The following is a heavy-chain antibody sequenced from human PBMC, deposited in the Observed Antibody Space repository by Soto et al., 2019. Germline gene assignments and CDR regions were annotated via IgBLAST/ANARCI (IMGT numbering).Heavy chain of an antibody. CDR2: IRGSGTTT. CDR1: GFTISDSA. D-gene: IGHD2-15*01. CDR3: AKVVYDCRGGSCWRSVDY. Sequence: EVQLLESGGGLVQPGGSLRLSCAASGFTISDSAMNWVRQAPGKGLGWVSGIRGSGTTTYYADSVKGRFTISRDNSKCTLYLQMNSVTVEDTAVYYCAKVVYDCRGGSCWRSVDYWGQGTLVTVSS. V-gene: IGHV3-23*01. J-gene: IGHJ4*02.